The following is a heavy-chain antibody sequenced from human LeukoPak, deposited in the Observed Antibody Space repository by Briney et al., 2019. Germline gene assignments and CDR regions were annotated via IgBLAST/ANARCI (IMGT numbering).Heavy chain of an antibody. D-gene: IGHD6-19*01. CDR1: GYTFTGHY. CDR2: INPNSGGT. V-gene: IGHV1-2*02. CDR3: ARWGGYASDWSGPFDD. Sequence: ASVTVSCKASGYTFTGHYMHWVRQAPGQGLEWMGWINPNSGGTKYAQKFQGRVTMTRDTSISTTYMELSSLRSDDTAVYYCARWGGYASDWSGPFDDWGQGTLVTVSS. J-gene: IGHJ4*02.